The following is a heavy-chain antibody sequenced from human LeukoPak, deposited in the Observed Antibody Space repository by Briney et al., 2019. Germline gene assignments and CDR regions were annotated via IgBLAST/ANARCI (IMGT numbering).Heavy chain of an antibody. D-gene: IGHD3-10*01. CDR2: INSDGSNT. CDR1: GFTVTNYW. CDR3: AKCKGLLWFGELSPYYYYYGMDV. V-gene: IGHV3-74*01. J-gene: IGHJ6*02. Sequence: GGSLRLSCTTSGFTVTNYWMHWVRQAPGKGLVWVSRINSDGSNTNYAGSVKGRFTISRDNSKNTLYLQMNSLRAEDTAVYYCAKCKGLLWFGELSPYYYYYGMDVWGQGTTVTVSS.